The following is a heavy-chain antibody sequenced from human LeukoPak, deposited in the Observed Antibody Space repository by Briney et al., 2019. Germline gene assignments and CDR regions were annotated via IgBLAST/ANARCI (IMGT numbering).Heavy chain of an antibody. D-gene: IGHD1-26*01. Sequence: ASVKVSCKASGYTFSSYGISWVRQAPGQGLEWMGWISAYNGNTNYAQKFQGRVTMTTDTSTSTAYMELRSLRSDDTAVYYCARDRWDLGGFDYWGQGPLVTVSS. CDR1: GYTFSSYG. CDR2: ISAYNGNT. V-gene: IGHV1-18*01. J-gene: IGHJ4*02. CDR3: ARDRWDLGGFDY.